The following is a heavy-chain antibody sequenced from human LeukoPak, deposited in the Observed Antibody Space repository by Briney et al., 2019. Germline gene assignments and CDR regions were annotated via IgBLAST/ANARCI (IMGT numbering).Heavy chain of an antibody. CDR2: IYYSGST. V-gene: IGHV4-39*07. CDR1: GGSISSSSYY. J-gene: IGHJ6*03. CDR3: ARVTGDFWSGYYINYYYYYMDV. Sequence: PSETLSLTCTVSGGSISSSSYYWGWIRQPPGKGLEWIGSIYYSGSTYYNPSLKSRVTISVDTSKNQFSLKLSSVTAADTAVYYCARVTGDFWSGYYINYYYYYMDVWGKGTTVTVSS. D-gene: IGHD3-3*01.